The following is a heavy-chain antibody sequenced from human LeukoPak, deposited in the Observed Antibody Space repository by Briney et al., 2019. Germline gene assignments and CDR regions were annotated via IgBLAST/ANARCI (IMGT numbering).Heavy chain of an antibody. CDR2: TYYRSKWYN. Sequence: PSQTLSLTCAISGDSVSSNSAAWSWLRQSPSRGLEWLGRTYYRSKWYNDYAVFVKSRISINPDTSKNQFSLQLKSVTPEDTAVYYCAGGKFGELYLDDWGQGTLVTVSS. CDR3: AGGKFGELYLDD. J-gene: IGHJ4*02. CDR1: GDSVSSNSAA. V-gene: IGHV6-1*01. D-gene: IGHD3-10*01.